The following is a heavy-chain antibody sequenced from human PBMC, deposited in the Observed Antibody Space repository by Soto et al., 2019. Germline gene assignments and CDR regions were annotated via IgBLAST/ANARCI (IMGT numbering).Heavy chain of an antibody. D-gene: IGHD2-2*01. J-gene: IGHJ4*02. CDR2: MNQDGSER. CDR1: GFTFSTFW. Sequence: GGSLRLSCAASGFTFSTFWMTWVRRVPGKGLEWVATMNQDGSERYYLDSVKGRFTISRDNNKNSLFLQMNSLRADDTALYSCARDALPGGIEDYWGQGTRVTVSS. CDR3: ARDALPGGIEDY. V-gene: IGHV3-7*01.